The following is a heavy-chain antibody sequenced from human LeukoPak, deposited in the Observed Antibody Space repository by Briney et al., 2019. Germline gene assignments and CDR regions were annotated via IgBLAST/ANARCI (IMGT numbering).Heavy chain of an antibody. V-gene: IGHV3-23*01. CDR2: ISGSGGST. D-gene: IGHD2-2*01. J-gene: IGHJ4*02. CDR3: AKVFCSSTSCKDY. CDR1: GFTFSSYA. Sequence: TGGSLRLSCAASGFTFSSYAMIWVRQAPGKGLEWVSAISGSGGSTYYADSVKGRFTISRDNSKNTLYLQMNSLRAEDTAVYYCAKVFCSSTSCKDYWGQGTLVTVSS.